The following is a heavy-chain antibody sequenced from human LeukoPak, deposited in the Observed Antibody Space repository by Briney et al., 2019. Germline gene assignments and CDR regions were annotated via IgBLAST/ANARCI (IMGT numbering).Heavy chain of an antibody. J-gene: IGHJ4*02. CDR1: GGSISNYY. CDR2: IYYTGST. CDR3: ARVKFSGSGSYYSHYFDY. D-gene: IGHD3-10*01. V-gene: IGHV4-59*01. Sequence: PSETLSLTCTVSGGSISNYYWTWIRQPPGKGLEWIGYIYYTGSTNYNPSLKSRVTISVDTSKNQFSLKLSSVTAADTAVYYCARVKFSGSGSYYSHYFDYWGQGTLVTVSS.